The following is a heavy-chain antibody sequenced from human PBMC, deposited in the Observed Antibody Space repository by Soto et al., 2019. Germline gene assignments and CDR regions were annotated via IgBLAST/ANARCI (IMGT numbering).Heavy chain of an antibody. CDR3: ARAGLVHYYYYGMDV. V-gene: IGHV3-21*01. D-gene: IGHD6-6*01. J-gene: IGHJ6*02. Sequence: PGGSLRLSSAASGFTFSSYSMNWVRQARGKGLEWVSSISSSSSYIYYADSVKGRFTISRDNAKNSLYLQMNSLRADDTAVYYCARAGLVHYYYYGMDVWGQGTTVTVSS. CDR2: ISSSSSYI. CDR1: GFTFSSYS.